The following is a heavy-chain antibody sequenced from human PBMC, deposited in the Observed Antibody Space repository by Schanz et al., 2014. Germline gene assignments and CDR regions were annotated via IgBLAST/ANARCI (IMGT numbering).Heavy chain of an antibody. D-gene: IGHD3-10*01. V-gene: IGHV3-23*01. CDR3: VSSGSYSSYAF. CDR1: GFTFSSYA. J-gene: IGHJ4*02. CDR2: ISGSGGST. Sequence: EVQLLESRGGLVQPGGSLRLSCAASGFTFSSYAMSWVRQAPGKGLEWVSAISGSGGSTYYADSVKGRFTISRDNAKNSLYLQMNSLRAEDTAVYHCVSSGSYSSYAFWGQGTLVTVSS.